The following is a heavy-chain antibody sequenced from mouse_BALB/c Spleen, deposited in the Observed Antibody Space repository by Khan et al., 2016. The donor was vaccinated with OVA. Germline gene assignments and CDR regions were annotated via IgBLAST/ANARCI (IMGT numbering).Heavy chain of an antibody. CDR2: ISDGGSYT. J-gene: IGHJ3*01. CDR1: GFTFSDYY. Sequence: EVELVESGGGLVKPGGSLKLSCAASGFTFSDYYMYWVRQTPEKRLEWVATISDGGSYTYSPDNMKGRFTISRDDAKNNLYLQMSSLKSDDTAMYYCARGFYGDPLAYWGQGTLVTVSA. CDR3: ARGFYGDPLAY. D-gene: IGHD2-13*01. V-gene: IGHV5-4*02.